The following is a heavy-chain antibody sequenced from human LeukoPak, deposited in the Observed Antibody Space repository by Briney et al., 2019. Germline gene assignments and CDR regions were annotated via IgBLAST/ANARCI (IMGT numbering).Heavy chain of an antibody. CDR2: IYYNGNT. CDR1: DGSINSYY. CDR3: ARGRSSYYGMDV. V-gene: IGHV4-59*01. D-gene: IGHD1-26*01. J-gene: IGHJ6*02. Sequence: PSETLSLTCSVSDGSINSYYWNWIRRPPGKGLEWIGYIYYNGNTNYSPSLKSRVTMSVDTSKNLFSLKVSSMTAADTAVYYCARGRSSYYGMDVWGQGTTVTVSS.